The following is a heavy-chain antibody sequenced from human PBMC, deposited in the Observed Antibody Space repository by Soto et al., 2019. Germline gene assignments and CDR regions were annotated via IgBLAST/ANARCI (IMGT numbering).Heavy chain of an antibody. J-gene: IGHJ1*01. CDR2: FDPEDGET. V-gene: IGHV1-24*01. CDR3: ATVGFLYSSGWYFLAAYFQH. CDR1: GYTLTELS. Sequence: AASVKVSCKVSGYTLTELSMRWVRQAPGKGLEWMGGFDPEDGETIYAQKFQGRVTMTEDTSTDTAYMELSSLRSEDTAVYYCATVGFLYSSGWYFLAAYFQHWGQGTLVTVSS. D-gene: IGHD6-19*01.